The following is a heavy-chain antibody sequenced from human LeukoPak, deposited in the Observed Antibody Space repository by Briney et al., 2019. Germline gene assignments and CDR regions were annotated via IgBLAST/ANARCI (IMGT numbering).Heavy chain of an antibody. Sequence: GGSLRLSCAASGFTFPTFGIHWVRQAPGKGLEKVSFLSFDGSDKYYADSVKGRFTISRDNSKNTLYLQMNSLRAEDTAVYYCAKVRVTAIPSRVDYWGQGTLVTVSS. D-gene: IGHD2-21*02. J-gene: IGHJ4*02. CDR1: GFTFPTFG. CDR3: AKVRVTAIPSRVDY. CDR2: LSFDGSDK. V-gene: IGHV3-30*18.